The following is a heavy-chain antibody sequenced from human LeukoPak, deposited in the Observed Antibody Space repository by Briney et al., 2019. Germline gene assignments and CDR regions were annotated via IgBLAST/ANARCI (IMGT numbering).Heavy chain of an antibody. Sequence: KPSETLSLTCTVSGGSISSYYWSWIRQPPGKGLEWIGYIYYSGSTNYNPSPKSRVTISVDTSKNQFSLKLSSVTAADTAVYYCASAYDFWTTFDYWGQGTLVTVSS. J-gene: IGHJ4*02. CDR2: IYYSGST. V-gene: IGHV4-59*01. CDR3: ASAYDFWTTFDY. CDR1: GGSISSYY. D-gene: IGHD3-3*01.